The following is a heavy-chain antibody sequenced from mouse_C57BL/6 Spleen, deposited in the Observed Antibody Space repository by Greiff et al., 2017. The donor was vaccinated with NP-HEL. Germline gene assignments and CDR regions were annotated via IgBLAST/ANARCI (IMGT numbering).Heavy chain of an antibody. V-gene: IGHV1-80*01. Sequence: QVQLQQSGAELVKPGASVKISCKASGYAFSSYWMNWVKQRPGKGLEWIGQIYPGDGDTNYNGKFKGKATLTADKSSSTAYMQRSSLTSEDSAVYFCNWVGEGGYFDYWGQGTTLTVSS. CDR2: IYPGDGDT. D-gene: IGHD4-1*01. CDR3: NWVGEGGYFDY. CDR1: GYAFSSYW. J-gene: IGHJ2*01.